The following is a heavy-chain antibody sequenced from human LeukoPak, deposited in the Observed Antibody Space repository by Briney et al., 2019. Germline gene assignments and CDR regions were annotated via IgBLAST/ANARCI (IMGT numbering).Heavy chain of an antibody. Sequence: SQTLSLTCTVSGGSISSGSYYWSWIRQPAGKGLEWIGRIYTSGSTNYNPSLKRRVTISVDTSKNQFSLKLSSVTAADTAVYYCARDYDFWSGYTLTNWFDPWGQGTLVTVSS. CDR3: ARDYDFWSGYTLTNWFDP. CDR1: GGSISSGSYY. D-gene: IGHD3-3*01. V-gene: IGHV4-61*02. J-gene: IGHJ5*02. CDR2: IYTSGST.